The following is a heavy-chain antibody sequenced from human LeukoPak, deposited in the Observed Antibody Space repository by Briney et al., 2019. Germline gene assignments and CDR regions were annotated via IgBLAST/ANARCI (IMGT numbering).Heavy chain of an antibody. J-gene: IGHJ4*02. CDR2: ISGSGGST. D-gene: IGHD2-15*01. V-gene: IGHV3-23*01. CDR1: GFTFSSYA. CDR3: AKAYCSGGSCYYDY. Sequence: GGSLRLSCVASGFTFSSYAMSWVRQAPGKGLEWVSAISGSGGSTYYADSVKGRFTISRDNSKNTLYLQMNSLRAEDTAVYYCAKAYCSGGSCYYDYWGQGTLVTVSS.